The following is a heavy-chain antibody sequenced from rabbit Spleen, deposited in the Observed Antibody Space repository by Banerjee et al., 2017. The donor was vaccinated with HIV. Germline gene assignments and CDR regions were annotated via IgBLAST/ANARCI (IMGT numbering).Heavy chain of an antibody. D-gene: IGHD6-1*01. CDR2: IYTAGGER. J-gene: IGHJ6*01. V-gene: IGHV1S43*01. CDR3: ARWTAIVGYGCFDW. Sequence: QQQLVESGGGLVKPGTSLTLTCTASGIDFSSYYWMCWVRQAPEKGLEMIACIYTAGGERWFADWVNSRFTISRDTSLSTVDLTMTSLTAADTATYFCARWTAIVGYGCFDWWGPGTLVTVS. CDR1: GIDFSSYYW.